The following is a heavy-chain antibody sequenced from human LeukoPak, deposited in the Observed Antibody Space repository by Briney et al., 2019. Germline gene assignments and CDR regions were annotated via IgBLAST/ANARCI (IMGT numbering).Heavy chain of an antibody. CDR3: AKDRSSSSADFDY. CDR2: IYYSGST. Sequence: PSETLSLTCTVSGGSISSSSYYWGWIRQPPGKGLEWIGSIYYSGSTYYNPSLKSRVTISVDTSKNQFSLKLSSVTAADTAVYYCAKDRSSSSADFDYWGQGTLVTVSS. V-gene: IGHV4-39*02. D-gene: IGHD6-6*01. J-gene: IGHJ4*02. CDR1: GGSISSSSYY.